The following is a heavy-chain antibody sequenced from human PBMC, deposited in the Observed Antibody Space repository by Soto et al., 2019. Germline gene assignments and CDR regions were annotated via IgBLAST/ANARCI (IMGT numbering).Heavy chain of an antibody. J-gene: IGHJ5*02. CDR3: ARDRGLGVYDSSGRWLDP. V-gene: IGHV1-18*01. Sequence: GAAVKVSCKASGYTFTSYGIGWVRQAPGQGLEWMGWISAYNGNTNYAQKLQGRVTMTTDTSTSTAYMELRSLRSDDTAVYYCARDRGLGVYDSSGRWLDPWGQGTLVTVSS. CDR2: ISAYNGNT. D-gene: IGHD3-22*01. CDR1: GYTFTSYG.